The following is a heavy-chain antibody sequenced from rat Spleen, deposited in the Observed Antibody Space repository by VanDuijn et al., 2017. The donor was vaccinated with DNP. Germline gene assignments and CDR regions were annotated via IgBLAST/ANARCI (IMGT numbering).Heavy chain of an antibody. CDR1: GFTFSDYN. Sequence: EVQLVESGGGLVQPGGSMKLSCAASGFTFSDYNMAWVRQAPKKGLEWVATISYDGSSTYYRDSVKGRFTISRDNAKSTLYLQMDSLRSEDTATYYCARHDYYTGPYNSFAHWGQGTLVTVSS. CDR3: ARHDYYTGPYNSFAH. V-gene: IGHV5-7*01. CDR2: ISYDGSST. D-gene: IGHD1-6*01. J-gene: IGHJ3*01.